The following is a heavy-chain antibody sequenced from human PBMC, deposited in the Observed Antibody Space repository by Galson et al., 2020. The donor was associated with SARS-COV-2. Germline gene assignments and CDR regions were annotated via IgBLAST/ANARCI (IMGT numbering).Heavy chain of an antibody. D-gene: IGHD3-22*01. CDR2: IYSGGST. J-gene: IGHJ3*02. Sequence: QLGESLKISCAASGFTVSSNYMSWVRQAPGKGLEWVSVIYSGGSTYYADSVKGRFTISRDNSKNTLYLQMNSLRAEDTAVYYCARDLDSRGRTDAFDIWGQGTMVTVSS. V-gene: IGHV3-66*02. CDR3: ARDLDSRGRTDAFDI. CDR1: GFTVSSNY.